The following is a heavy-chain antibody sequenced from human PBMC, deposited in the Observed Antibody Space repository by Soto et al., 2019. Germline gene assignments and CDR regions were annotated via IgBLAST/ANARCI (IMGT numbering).Heavy chain of an antibody. CDR2: INPNSDGT. V-gene: IGHV1-2*02. CDR1: GYTFTGYY. J-gene: IGHJ5*02. D-gene: IGHD1-1*01. CDR3: ARDPAGRQGGWFDP. Sequence: QVQLVQSGAEVKKPGASVKVSCKASGYTFTGYYMHWVRQAPGQGLEWMGWINPNSDGTNYAQKFQGRVTMTRDTSIRTAYMELSRLRSDDTAVYYWARDPAGRQGGWFDPWGQGTLVTVSS.